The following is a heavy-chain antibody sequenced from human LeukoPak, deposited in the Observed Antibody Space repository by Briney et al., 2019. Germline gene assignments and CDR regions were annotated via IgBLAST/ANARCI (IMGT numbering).Heavy chain of an antibody. V-gene: IGHV1-69*04. J-gene: IGHJ4*02. D-gene: IGHD3-10*01. CDR3: ARGSTGSGNFDY. Sequence: GSSVKVSCKASGGTFSSYAISWVRQAPGQGLEWMGRITPILGIANYAQKFQGRVTITADKSTSTAYMELSSLRSEDTAVYYCARGSTGSGNFDYWGQGTLVTVSS. CDR2: ITPILGIA. CDR1: GGTFSSYA.